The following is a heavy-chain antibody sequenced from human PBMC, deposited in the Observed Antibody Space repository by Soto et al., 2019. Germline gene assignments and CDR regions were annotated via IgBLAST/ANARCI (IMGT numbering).Heavy chain of an antibody. CDR2: ISSSSSYI. J-gene: IGHJ4*02. CDR1: GFTFSSYS. Sequence: EVQLVESGGGLVKPGGSLRLSCAASGFTFSSYSMNWVRQAPGKGLEWVSSISSSSSYIYYADSVKGRFTISRDNAKNSLYLQMNSLRAEDTAVYYCASGYELYVSLDYWGQGTLVTVSS. D-gene: IGHD5-12*01. CDR3: ASGYELYVSLDY. V-gene: IGHV3-21*01.